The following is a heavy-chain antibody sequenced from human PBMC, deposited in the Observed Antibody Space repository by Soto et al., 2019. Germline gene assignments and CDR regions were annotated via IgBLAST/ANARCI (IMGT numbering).Heavy chain of an antibody. CDR1: GYSFTSYW. J-gene: IGHJ6*02. D-gene: IGHD4-4*01. Sequence: PGGSLQISCKGSGYSFTSYWISWVRQMPGKGLEWIGRIDPSDSYTNYSPSFQGHVTISADKSISTAYLQWSSLKASDTAMYYCARHTVTTGDYYYGMEVWGQGTKVTVSS. CDR3: ARHTVTTGDYYYGMEV. V-gene: IGHV5-10-1*01. CDR2: IDPSDSYT.